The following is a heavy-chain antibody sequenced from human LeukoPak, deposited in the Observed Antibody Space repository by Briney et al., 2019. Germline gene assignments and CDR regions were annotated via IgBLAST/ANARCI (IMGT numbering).Heavy chain of an antibody. Sequence: PGGSLRLSCAASGFTFSSYWMGWVRQAPGKGLEWVANIKQDGSEKYYVDSVKGRFTISRDNAKNSLYLQMNSLRAEDTAVYYCARGWSLAYNWNYFDYWGQGTLVTVSS. CDR3: ARGWSLAYNWNYFDY. D-gene: IGHD1-20*01. CDR2: IKQDGSEK. V-gene: IGHV3-7*01. CDR1: GFTFSSYW. J-gene: IGHJ4*02.